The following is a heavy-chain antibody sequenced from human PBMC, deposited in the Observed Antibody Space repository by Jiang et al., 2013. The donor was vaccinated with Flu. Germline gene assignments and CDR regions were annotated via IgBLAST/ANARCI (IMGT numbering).Heavy chain of an antibody. CDR2: ISYDGSNK. CDR1: GFTFSSYA. CDR3: ARDRRNIEDV. J-gene: IGHJ6*02. V-gene: IGHV3-30-3*01. D-gene: IGHD2/OR15-2a*01. Sequence: QVQLLESGGGVVQPGRSLRLSCAASGFTFSSYAMHWVRQAPGKGLEWVAVISYDGSNKYYADSVKGRFTISRDNSKNTLYLQMNSLRAEDTAVYYCARDRRNIEDVWGQGTT.